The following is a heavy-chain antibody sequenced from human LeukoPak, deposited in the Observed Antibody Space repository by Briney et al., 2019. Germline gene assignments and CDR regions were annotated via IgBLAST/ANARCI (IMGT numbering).Heavy chain of an antibody. CDR1: GYTFTSYC. CDR2: IIASGGGT. D-gene: IGHD2-2*01. CDR3: ARGAVIVPAAPLDY. V-gene: IGHV1-46*03. Sequence: GASVKVSCKASGYTFTSYCMHWVRQAPGQGLEWMGMIIASGGGTSYAQKFQGRVTMTRDTSKNTVYMEMNSQRYEDTAVYYCARGAVIVPAAPLDYWGQGTLVTVSS. J-gene: IGHJ4*02.